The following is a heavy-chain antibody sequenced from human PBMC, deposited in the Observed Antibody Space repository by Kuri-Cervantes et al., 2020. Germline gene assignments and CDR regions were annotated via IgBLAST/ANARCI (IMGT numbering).Heavy chain of an antibody. CDR3: ARDPGVAYDILTAAPKAYYYGMDV. D-gene: IGHD3-9*01. Sequence: ASVKVSCKASGYTFTSYGISWVRQAPGQGLEWMGWINTNTGNPTYAQGFTGRFVFSLDTSVSTAYLQISSLKAEDTAVYYCARDPGVAYDILTAAPKAYYYGMDVWGQGTTVTVSS. CDR2: INTNTGNP. V-gene: IGHV7-4-1*02. J-gene: IGHJ6*02. CDR1: GYTFTSYG.